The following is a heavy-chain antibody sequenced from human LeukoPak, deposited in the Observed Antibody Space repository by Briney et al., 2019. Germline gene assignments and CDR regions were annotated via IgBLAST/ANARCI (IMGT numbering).Heavy chain of an antibody. D-gene: IGHD4-17*01. J-gene: IGHJ4*02. CDR3: AKPNYGDYVSVPFDY. CDR1: GFTFSSYA. CDR2: ISGSGGST. Sequence: GGSLRLSCAASGFTFSSYAMSCVRQAPGKGLEWVSAISGSGGSTYYADSVKGRFTISRDNSKNTLYLQMNSLRAEDTAVYYCAKPNYGDYVSVPFDYWGQGTLVTVSS. V-gene: IGHV3-23*01.